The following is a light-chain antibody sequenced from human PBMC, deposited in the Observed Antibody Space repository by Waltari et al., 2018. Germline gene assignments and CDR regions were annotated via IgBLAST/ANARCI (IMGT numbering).Light chain of an antibody. J-gene: IGKJ1*01. V-gene: IGKV3-20*01. CDR1: QSVSRA. Sequence: EIVLTQSPGTLSLSLGERATLSCRASQSVSRALTWYQQKPGQAPRLLIYGASTGATGIPDRFSGSGSGTDFSLTISRLEPDDFAVYYCQQYLRLPVTFGQGTTVEI. CDR3: QQYLRLPVT. CDR2: GAS.